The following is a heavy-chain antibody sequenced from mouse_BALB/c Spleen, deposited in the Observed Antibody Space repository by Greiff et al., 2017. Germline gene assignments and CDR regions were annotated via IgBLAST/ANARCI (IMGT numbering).Heavy chain of an antibody. Sequence: EVQLQQSGPGLVKPSQSLSLTCSVTGYSITSGYYWNWIRQFPGNKLEWMGYISYDGSNNYNPSLKNRISITRDTSKNQFFLKLNSVTTEDTATYYCARGGGDYYGSSYGFAYWGQGTLVTVSA. D-gene: IGHD1-1*01. CDR2: ISYDGSN. CDR1: GYSITSGYY. V-gene: IGHV3-6*02. CDR3: ARGGGDYYGSSYGFAY. J-gene: IGHJ3*01.